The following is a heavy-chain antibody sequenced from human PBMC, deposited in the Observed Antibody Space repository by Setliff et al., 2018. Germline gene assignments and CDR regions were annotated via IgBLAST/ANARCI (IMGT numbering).Heavy chain of an antibody. CDR1: GGSISSSGYY. D-gene: IGHD1-26*01. J-gene: IGHJ4*02. CDR2: IYYSGRT. Sequence: PSETLSLTCTVSGGSISSSGYYWSWIRQPPGKGLEWIGNIYYSGRTYYNPSLKSRVTISVDTSKNQSSLKLTSVAAADTAVYYCAKITGMVGATPYYFDYWGQGTLVTVSS. CDR3: AKITGMVGATPYYFDY. V-gene: IGHV4-39*01.